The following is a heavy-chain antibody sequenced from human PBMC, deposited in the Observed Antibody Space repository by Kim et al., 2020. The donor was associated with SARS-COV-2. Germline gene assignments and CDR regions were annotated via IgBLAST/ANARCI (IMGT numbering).Heavy chain of an antibody. D-gene: IGHD6-13*01. V-gene: IGHV1-3*01. J-gene: IGHJ6*03. CDR3: ARGRPERYSSSWYYPPYYYYMDV. Sequence: ASVKVSCKASGYTFTSNVMHWVRQAPGQRLEWMGWINAGNGNTKYSQKFQGRVTITRDTSASTAYMELSSLRSEDTAVYYCARGRPERYSSSWYYPPYYYYMDVWGKGTTVTVSS. CDR2: INAGNGNT. CDR1: GYTFTSNV.